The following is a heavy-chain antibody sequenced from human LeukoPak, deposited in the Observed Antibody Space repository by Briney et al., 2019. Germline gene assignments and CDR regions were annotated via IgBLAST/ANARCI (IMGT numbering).Heavy chain of an antibody. Sequence: GASVKVSCKASGYTFTSYGISWVRQAPGQGLEWMGWISAYNGNTNYAQKLQGRVTMTTDTSTSTAYMELRSLRSDDTAVYYCAGVGSGDLNYDFWSGYYPEYYFDYWGQGTLVTVSS. V-gene: IGHV1-18*01. J-gene: IGHJ4*02. D-gene: IGHD3-3*01. CDR3: AGVGSGDLNYDFWSGYYPEYYFDY. CDR2: ISAYNGNT. CDR1: GYTFTSYG.